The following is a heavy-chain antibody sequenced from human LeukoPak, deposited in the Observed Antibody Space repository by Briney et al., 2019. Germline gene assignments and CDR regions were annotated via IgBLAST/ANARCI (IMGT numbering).Heavy chain of an antibody. D-gene: IGHD3-10*01. Sequence: SETLSLTCTVSGGSISSYYWSWIRQPPGKGLEWIGYIYYSGSTNYNPSLKSRVTISVDTSKNQFSLKLSSVTAADTAVYYCARDQYGSGSYHPDYYYYYMDVWGKGTTVTVSS. J-gene: IGHJ6*03. CDR3: ARDQYGSGSYHPDYYYYYMDV. CDR1: GGSISSYY. V-gene: IGHV4-59*01. CDR2: IYYSGST.